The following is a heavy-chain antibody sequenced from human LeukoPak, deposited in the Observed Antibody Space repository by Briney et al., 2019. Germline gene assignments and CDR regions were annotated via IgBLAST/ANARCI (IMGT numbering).Heavy chain of an antibody. Sequence: LGGSLTLSGASPGFTFMNTWMSGVRNAPGKGLEWVGRFKSKTNGGTTDYAAPVKGRFTISRDDSKNTLYLQMNSLKTEDTAVYYCTTNDYGVDYYYYGMDVWGQGTTVTVSS. V-gene: IGHV3-15*01. J-gene: IGHJ6*02. CDR3: TTNDYGVDYYYYGMDV. D-gene: IGHD4-17*01. CDR2: FKSKTNGGTT. CDR1: GFTFMNTW.